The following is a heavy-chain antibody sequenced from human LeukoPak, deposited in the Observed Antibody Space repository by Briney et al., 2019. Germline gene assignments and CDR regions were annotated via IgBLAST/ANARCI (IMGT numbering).Heavy chain of an antibody. D-gene: IGHD4-17*01. CDR2: ISGSGDST. V-gene: IGHV3-23*01. J-gene: IGHJ6*03. CDR1: GFSFSSYA. CDR3: ARAPPYGDYEYYYYMDV. Sequence: GGSLRLSCAASGFSFSSYAMSWVRQAPGKGLEWVSAISGSGDSTYYADSVKGRFTISRDNSKNTLYLQMNSLRAEDTAVYYCARAPPYGDYEYYYYMDVWGKGTTVTVSS.